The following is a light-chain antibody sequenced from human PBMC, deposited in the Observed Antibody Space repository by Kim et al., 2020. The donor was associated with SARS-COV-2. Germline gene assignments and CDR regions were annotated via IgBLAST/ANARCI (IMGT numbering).Light chain of an antibody. J-gene: IGLJ2*01. Sequence: QSVLTQPPSVSGAPGQRVTISCTRSSSNIGAPFDVHWYQQLPGTVPKLLTYGNNNRPSGVPDRFSGSKSGTSASLAITGLQAEDEADYYCLSHGSSLSVAFGGGTQLTVL. CDR3: LSHGSSLSVA. CDR1: SSNIGAPFD. CDR2: GNN. V-gene: IGLV1-40*01.